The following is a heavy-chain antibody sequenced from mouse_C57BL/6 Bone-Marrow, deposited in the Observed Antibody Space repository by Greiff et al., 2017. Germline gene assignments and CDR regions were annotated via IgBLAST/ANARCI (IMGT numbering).Heavy chain of an antibody. CDR2: IYYSGTI. D-gene: IGHD1-1*01. V-gene: IGHV3-5*01. CDR1: GISITTGNYR. J-gene: IGHJ2*01. CDR3: ARDQGGNYFDY. Sequence: EVKLMESGPGLVKPSQTVFLTCTVTGISITTGNYRWSWIRQFPGNKLEWIGYIYYSGTITYNPSLTSRTTITRDTPKNQFFLESNALTAEDTATYYCARDQGGNYFDYWGQGTTLTVSS.